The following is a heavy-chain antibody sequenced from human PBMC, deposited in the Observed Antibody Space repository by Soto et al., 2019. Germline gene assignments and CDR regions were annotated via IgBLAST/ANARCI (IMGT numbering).Heavy chain of an antibody. V-gene: IGHV1-2*04. D-gene: IGHD2-2*01. J-gene: IGHJ3*02. CDR2: INPNNGGT. CDR1: GYTFTGNS. CDR3: ARVWGGSTSRLLAFDI. Sequence: ASVKVSCKASGYTFTGNSLHWVRQAPGQGLEWMGWINPNNGGTNYAQKFRGWVTMTRDTSISTAYMDLSRLRSDDTAVYYCARVWGGSTSRLLAFDIWGQGTMVTVSS.